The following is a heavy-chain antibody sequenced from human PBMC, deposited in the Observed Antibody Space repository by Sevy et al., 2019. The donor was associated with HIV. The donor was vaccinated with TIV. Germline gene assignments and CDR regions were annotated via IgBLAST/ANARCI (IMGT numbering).Heavy chain of an antibody. V-gene: IGHV3-7*03. CDR1: GFNFRNFW. CDR3: VRDKEVGASILDV. Sequence: GGSLILSCVASGFNFRNFWMSWVRQAPGKGLECVADIKQDGSEAYYVDSVKGRFTISRDNAKNSLYLQMNSLRDEDTAMYFCVRDKEVGASILDVWGQGTPVTVSS. J-gene: IGHJ4*02. D-gene: IGHD1-26*01. CDR2: IKQDGSEA.